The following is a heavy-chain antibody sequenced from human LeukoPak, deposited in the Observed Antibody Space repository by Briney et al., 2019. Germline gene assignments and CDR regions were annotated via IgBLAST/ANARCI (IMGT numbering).Heavy chain of an antibody. J-gene: IGHJ4*02. Sequence: KPSETLSLTCTVSGGSIRSSGHYWGWIRQPPGKGLEWIGSLNYTGGTYYNPSLKSRVTISVDTSKNQISLKVTSVTAADTAVYYCATRTFGSRSWSLFDYWGQGILVTVSS. V-gene: IGHV4-39*01. CDR3: ATRTFGSRSWSLFDY. CDR2: LNYTGGT. D-gene: IGHD6-13*01. CDR1: GGSIRSSGHY.